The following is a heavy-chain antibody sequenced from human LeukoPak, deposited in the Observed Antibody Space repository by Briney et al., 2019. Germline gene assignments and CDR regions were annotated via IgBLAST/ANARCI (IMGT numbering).Heavy chain of an antibody. D-gene: IGHD3-3*01. CDR2: IYYSGST. CDR3: ARASGDTIFGVVIYFDY. CDR1: GGSISSGDYY. Sequence: SETLSLTCTVSGGSISSGDYYWSWIRQPPGTGLEWIGYIYYSGSTYYNPSLKSRVTISVDTSKNQFSLKLSSVTAADTAVYYCARASGDTIFGVVIYFDYWGQGTLVTVSS. J-gene: IGHJ4*02. V-gene: IGHV4-30-4*01.